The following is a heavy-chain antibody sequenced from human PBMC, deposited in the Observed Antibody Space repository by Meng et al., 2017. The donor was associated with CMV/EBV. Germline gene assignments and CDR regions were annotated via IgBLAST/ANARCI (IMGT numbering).Heavy chain of an antibody. J-gene: IGHJ4*02. CDR2: ISSSGSSI. CDR3: ARERDIVPTIRLPSDY. Sequence: GESLKISCAASAFSFSDYYMSWIRQTPGKGLEWVSYISSSGSSIYYADSVKGRFTISRDNAKNSLYLQMNSLRAEDTAVYYCARERDIVPTIRLPSDYWGQGTLVTVSS. CDR1: AFSFSDYY. V-gene: IGHV3-11*01. D-gene: IGHD5-12*01.